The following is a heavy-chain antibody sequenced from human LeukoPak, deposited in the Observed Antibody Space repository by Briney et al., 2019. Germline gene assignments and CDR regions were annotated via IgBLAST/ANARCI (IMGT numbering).Heavy chain of an antibody. J-gene: IGHJ5*02. CDR3: ARAVSYYYDSSGYYYDNWFDP. V-gene: IGHV4-38-2*02. Sequence: SETLSLTYTVSNYSISSGYYWGWIRQPPGKGLEWIGSIYHSGSTYYNPSLKSRVTISVDTSRNQFSLKLTSVTAADTAVYYCARAVSYYYDSSGYYYDNWFDPWGQGTLVTVSS. CDR1: NYSISSGYY. D-gene: IGHD3-22*01. CDR2: IYHSGST.